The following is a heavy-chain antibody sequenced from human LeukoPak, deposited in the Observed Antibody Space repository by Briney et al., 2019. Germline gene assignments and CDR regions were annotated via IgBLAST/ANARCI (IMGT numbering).Heavy chain of an antibody. CDR2: IYYSGST. J-gene: IGHJ4*02. CDR1: GGSISSSSYY. CDR3: ARDPLPDYYDSSGYYSFDY. D-gene: IGHD3-22*01. Sequence: SETLSLTCTVSGGSISSSSYYWGWIRQPPGKGLEWIGSIYYSGSTYYNPSLKSRVTISVDTSKNQFSLKLSSVTAADTAVYYCARDPLPDYYDSSGYYSFDYWGQGTLVTVSS. V-gene: IGHV4-39*07.